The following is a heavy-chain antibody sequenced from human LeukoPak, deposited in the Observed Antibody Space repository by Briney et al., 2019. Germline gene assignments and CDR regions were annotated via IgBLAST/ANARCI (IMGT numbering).Heavy chain of an antibody. V-gene: IGHV1-46*01. CDR2: INPSGGST. D-gene: IGHD3-9*01. Sequence: ASVKVSCKASGYTFTSYYMHWVRQAPGQGLEWMGIINPSGGSTSYAQRFQGRVTMTRDTSTSTVYMELSSLRSEDTAVYYCASIRYFDWTLMYWGQGTLVTVSS. CDR1: GYTFTSYY. CDR3: ASIRYFDWTLMY. J-gene: IGHJ4*02.